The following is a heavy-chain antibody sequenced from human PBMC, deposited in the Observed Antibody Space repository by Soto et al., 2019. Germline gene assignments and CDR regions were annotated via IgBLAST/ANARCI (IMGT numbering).Heavy chain of an antibody. J-gene: IGHJ6*02. CDR1: GYMFTNNA. V-gene: IGHV1-18*01. Sequence: QVQLVQSGAEVKKPGASMKVSCKASGYMFTNNAITWVRQAPGQGLEWMGWISAYNGDTNYAQKLQGRVTMTTDTATSRAYMALRSLRSNETAVYYCASDQMYGMDVWGQGTTVTVSS. CDR2: ISAYNGDT. D-gene: IGHD2-8*01. CDR3: ASDQMYGMDV.